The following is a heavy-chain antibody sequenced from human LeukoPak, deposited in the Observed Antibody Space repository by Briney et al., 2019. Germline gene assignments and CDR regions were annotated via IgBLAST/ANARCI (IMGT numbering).Heavy chain of an antibody. J-gene: IGHJ5*02. CDR3: ARTREYSSSWYFPPFDP. CDR1: GYTFTGYY. D-gene: IGHD6-13*01. V-gene: IGHV1-2*02. CDR2: INPNSGRT. Sequence: APVKVSCKASGYTFTGYYMNWVRQAPGQGLEWMGWINPNSGRTSYARNFQGRVIMTRDPSINTAYMELSGLTSNDTAVYYCARTREYSSSWYFPPFDPWGQGTLVTISS.